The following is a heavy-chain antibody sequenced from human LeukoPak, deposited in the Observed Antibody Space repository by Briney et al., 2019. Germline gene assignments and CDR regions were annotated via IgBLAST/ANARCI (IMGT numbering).Heavy chain of an antibody. J-gene: IGHJ4*02. CDR3: ARGGVYYDFWSGYYTGYFDY. CDR1: GGSFSGYY. Sequence: SETLSLTCAVYGGSFSGYYWSWIRQPPGKGLEWIGEINHSGSTNYNPSLKSRVTISVDTSKNQFSLKLSSVTAADTAVYYCARGGVYYDFWSGYYTGYFDYWGQGTLVTVSS. D-gene: IGHD3-3*01. CDR2: INHSGST. V-gene: IGHV4-34*01.